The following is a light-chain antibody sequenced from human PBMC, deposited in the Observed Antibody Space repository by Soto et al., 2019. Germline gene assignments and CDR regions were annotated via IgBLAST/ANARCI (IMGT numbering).Light chain of an antibody. CDR1: KLGDKY. CDR3: QTWDSSTVV. V-gene: IGLV3-1*01. Sequence: SYELTQPPSVSVSPGQTASITCSGDKLGDKYACWFQQQPGQSPVLVIYQDSKRPSGIPERFSGSNSGNTATLTISGTQGMDEADYYCQTWDSSTVVFGGGTKLTVL. J-gene: IGLJ2*01. CDR2: QDS.